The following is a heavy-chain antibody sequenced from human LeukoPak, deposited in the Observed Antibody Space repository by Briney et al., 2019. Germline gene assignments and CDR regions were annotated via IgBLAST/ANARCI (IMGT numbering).Heavy chain of an antibody. CDR2: ISGGGGST. CDR3: AKDRGYSYGSPPDY. J-gene: IGHJ4*02. CDR1: GFTFSSYA. D-gene: IGHD5-18*01. V-gene: IGHV3-23*01. Sequence: PGGSLRLSCAASGFTFSSYAMSWVRQAPGKGLEWVSAISGGGGSTYYADSVKGRFTISRDNYKNTLYLQMNSLRAEDTAVYYCAKDRGYSYGSPPDYWGQGTLVTVSS.